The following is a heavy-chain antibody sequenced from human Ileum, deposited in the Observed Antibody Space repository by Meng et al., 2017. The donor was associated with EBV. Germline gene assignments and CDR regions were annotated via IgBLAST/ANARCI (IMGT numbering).Heavy chain of an antibody. Sequence: ELGPGPVKPSETLSLTCSVSGDSISNSDHYWNWIRRSPGKGLEWIASIYRSGSSYFDPSLKSRVSLSLDTSKNQFSLKLSSVTAADTALYYCARDPAYPRGLFDSWGQGILVTVSS. CDR1: GDSISNSDHY. CDR3: ARDPAYPRGLFDS. V-gene: IGHV4-39*07. CDR2: IYRSGSS. J-gene: IGHJ4*02. D-gene: IGHD3-10*01.